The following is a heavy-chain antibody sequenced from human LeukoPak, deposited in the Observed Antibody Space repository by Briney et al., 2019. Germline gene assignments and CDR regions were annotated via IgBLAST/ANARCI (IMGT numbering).Heavy chain of an antibody. CDR2: ISWNSGNI. D-gene: IGHD5/OR15-5a*01. V-gene: IGHV3-9*03. J-gene: IGHJ3*02. CDR1: GFSFHDYA. CDR3: AILTDKGSLDM. Sequence: GGSLRLSCAPSGFSFHDYALHWVRQAPGKGLEWVSGISWNSGNIGYADSVKGRFTISRDNAKNSLYLQMNSLRPEDVAFYYCAILTDKGSLDMWGQGTMVTVSP.